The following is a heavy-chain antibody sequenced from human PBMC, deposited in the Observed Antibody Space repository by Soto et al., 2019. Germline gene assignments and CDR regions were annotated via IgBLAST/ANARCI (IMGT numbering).Heavy chain of an antibody. Sequence: GGSLRLSCAASGIIFSTYSMNWVRQAPGKGLEWVASISRSSDYIYYADSVKGRFTISRDNAKNSLYLQMNSLRAEDTAVYYCVREEVPTTNFWYFDLWGRGTLVTVSS. V-gene: IGHV3-21*01. J-gene: IGHJ2*01. CDR1: GIIFSTYS. CDR3: VREEVPTTNFWYFDL. D-gene: IGHD1-1*01. CDR2: ISRSSDYI.